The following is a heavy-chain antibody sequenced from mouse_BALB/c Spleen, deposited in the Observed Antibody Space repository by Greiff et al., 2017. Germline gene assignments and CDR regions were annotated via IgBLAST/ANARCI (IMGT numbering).Heavy chain of an antibody. J-gene: IGHJ3*01. Sequence: EVQLQESGPGLVKPSQSLSLTCSVTGYSITSGYYWNWIRQFPGNKLEWMGYISYDGSNNYNPSLKNRISITRDTSKNQFFLKLNSVTTEDTATYYYASGNGYYPFAYWGQGTLVTVSA. CDR1: GYSITSGYY. CDR2: ISYDGSN. D-gene: IGHD2-3*01. CDR3: ASGNGYYPFAY. V-gene: IGHV3-6*02.